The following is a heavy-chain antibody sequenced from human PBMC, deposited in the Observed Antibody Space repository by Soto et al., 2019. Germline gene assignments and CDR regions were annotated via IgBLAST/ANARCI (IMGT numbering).Heavy chain of an antibody. V-gene: IGHV3-74*01. Sequence: EVQLVESGGGLVQSGGSLGLSCVASGFSFRSYWMHWVRQAPGKGLVWVARISSDGTTTTYADSANGRFTVSRDNAENTLYLQMSSLRAEDPAVYYCAREYYGVLTGYYNDYWGQGTLVTVSS. CDR2: ISSDGTTT. J-gene: IGHJ4*02. D-gene: IGHD3-9*01. CDR3: AREYYGVLTGYYNDY. CDR1: GFSFRSYW.